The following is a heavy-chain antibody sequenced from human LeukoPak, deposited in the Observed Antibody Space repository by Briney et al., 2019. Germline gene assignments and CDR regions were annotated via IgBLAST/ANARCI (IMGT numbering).Heavy chain of an antibody. D-gene: IGHD3-22*01. J-gene: IGHJ4*02. V-gene: IGHV1-69*13. CDR2: VIPMFGTA. Sequence: SVKVSCKVSGYTLTELSMHWVRQAPGQGLEWMGGVIPMFGTANYAQKFQGKVTITADESTSTAYMELRSLRSEDTAVYYCARGWDYDSGGRPTAYVYWGQGTLVTVSS. CDR3: ARGWDYDSGGRPTAYVY. CDR1: GYTLTELS.